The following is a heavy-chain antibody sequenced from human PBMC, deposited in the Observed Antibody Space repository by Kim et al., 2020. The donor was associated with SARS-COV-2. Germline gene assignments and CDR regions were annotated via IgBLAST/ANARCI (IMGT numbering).Heavy chain of an antibody. Sequence: GGSLRLSCAASGFTFDDYAMHWVRQAPGKGLEWVSGISWNSGSIGYADSVKGRFTISRDNAKNSLYLQMNSLRAEDTALYYCAKDIFQQLGGFDYWGQGTLVTVSS. CDR3: AKDIFQQLGGFDY. J-gene: IGHJ4*02. CDR1: GFTFDDYA. V-gene: IGHV3-9*01. D-gene: IGHD6-13*01. CDR2: ISWNSGSI.